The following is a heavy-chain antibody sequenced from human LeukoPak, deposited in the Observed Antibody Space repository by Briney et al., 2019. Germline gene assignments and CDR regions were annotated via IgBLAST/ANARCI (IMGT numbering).Heavy chain of an antibody. CDR3: ARARKLEMATYPFDY. CDR1: GGSFSGYY. Sequence: SETLSLTCAVYGGSFSGYYWSWLRQPPGKGLEWIGEINHSGSTNYNPSLKSRVTISVDTSKNQFSLKLSSVTAADTAVSYCARARKLEMATYPFDYWGQGTLVTVSS. D-gene: IGHD5-24*01. CDR2: INHSGST. J-gene: IGHJ4*02. V-gene: IGHV4-34*01.